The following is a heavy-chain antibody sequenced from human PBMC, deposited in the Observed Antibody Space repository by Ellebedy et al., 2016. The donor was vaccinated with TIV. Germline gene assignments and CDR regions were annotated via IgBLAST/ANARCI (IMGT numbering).Heavy chain of an antibody. V-gene: IGHV2-70*01. J-gene: IGHJ4*02. CDR1: GFSLPYSGMS. CDR3: ARSYTSGHYQLDY. CDR2: IDWEDDK. D-gene: IGHD2-2*01. Sequence: SGPTLVXPTQPLTLTCTFSGFSLPYSGMSVSWIRQPPGKALEWLALIDWEDDKHYSPSLKTRLTISKDTSKNQVFLTLTNMDRMDTATYYCARSYTSGHYQLDYWGQGTLVTVSS.